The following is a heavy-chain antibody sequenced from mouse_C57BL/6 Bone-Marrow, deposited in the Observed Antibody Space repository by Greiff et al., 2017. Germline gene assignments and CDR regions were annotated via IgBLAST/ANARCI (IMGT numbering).Heavy chain of an antibody. CDR2: SRNKANDNTT. CDR1: GFTFSDFY. J-gene: IGHJ3*01. V-gene: IGHV7-1*01. CDR3: ERAVYGSPLAY. Sequence: EVKVVESGGGLVQSGRSLRLSCATSGFTFSDFYMEWVRQAPGKGLEWIAASRNKANDNTTEYSASVKDRFIVSRDTSQSILYLQMNALEAEDTASYYCERAVYGSPLAYWGQGTLVTVSA. D-gene: IGHD1-1*01.